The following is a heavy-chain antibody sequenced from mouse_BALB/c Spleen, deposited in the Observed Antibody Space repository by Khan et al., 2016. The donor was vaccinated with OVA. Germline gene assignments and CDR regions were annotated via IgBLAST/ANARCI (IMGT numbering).Heavy chain of an antibody. D-gene: IGHD1-1*01. J-gene: IGHJ4*01. Sequence: LQQSGPELVKPGASVKISCKASGYTFTDYYINWVKQKPGQGLEWIGWIYPGSANTKYNEKFKGKATLTVDTSSSTAYMQLSSLTSEDTAVYYCAGSTVVTTRDALDYWGQGTSVTVSS. V-gene: IGHV1-84*02. CDR2: IYPGSANT. CDR1: GYTFTDYY. CDR3: AGSTVVTTRDALDY.